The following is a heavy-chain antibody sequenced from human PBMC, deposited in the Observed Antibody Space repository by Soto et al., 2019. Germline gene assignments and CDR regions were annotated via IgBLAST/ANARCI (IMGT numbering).Heavy chain of an antibody. Sequence: NPSETLSLTCSVSGGSINSYWWSWIRQPAGKGLEWIGRVYSSGTTDYNPSLNSRATLSVETSKNQFSLKLSSVTAADTAVYYCARDIGSYAYGEGYCGQGIQVTV. D-gene: IGHD3-10*01. CDR2: VYSSGTT. J-gene: IGHJ4*02. V-gene: IGHV4-4*07. CDR3: ARDIGSYAYGEGY. CDR1: GGSINSYW.